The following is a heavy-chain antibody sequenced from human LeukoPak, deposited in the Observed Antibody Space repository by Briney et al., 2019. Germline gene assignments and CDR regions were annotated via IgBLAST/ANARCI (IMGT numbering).Heavy chain of an antibody. V-gene: IGHV1-46*01. CDR3: ARDRYSSSWYPTHNGWFDP. J-gene: IGHJ5*02. D-gene: IGHD6-13*01. CDR1: GYTFTSYY. CDR2: INPGGGST. Sequence: ASVKVSCKASGYTFTSYYMHWVRQAPGQGLEWMGIINPGGGSTSYAQKFQGRVTITRDTSTSTVYMELSSLRSEDTAVYYCARDRYSSSWYPTHNGWFDPWGQGTLVTVSS.